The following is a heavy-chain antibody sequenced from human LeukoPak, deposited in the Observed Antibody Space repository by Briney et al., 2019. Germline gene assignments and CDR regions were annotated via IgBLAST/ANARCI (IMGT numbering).Heavy chain of an antibody. V-gene: IGHV1-69*13. CDR2: IISIFGTA. CDR1: GGTFSSHA. J-gene: IGHJ4*02. Sequence: SVKVSCNASGGTFSSHAISWVRQAPGQGLQWMGGIISIFGTANYAQDFLGRVTITADESTSTAYMELSSLRSEDTAVYYCARDGPYCSGGSCSHFDYWGQGTLVTVSS. CDR3: ARDGPYCSGGSCSHFDY. D-gene: IGHD2-15*01.